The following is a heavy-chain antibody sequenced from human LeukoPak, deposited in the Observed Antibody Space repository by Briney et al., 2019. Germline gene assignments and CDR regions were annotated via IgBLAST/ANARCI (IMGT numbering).Heavy chain of an antibody. CDR2: INHSGST. D-gene: IGHD6-19*01. J-gene: IGHJ6*03. CDR1: GGSFSGYY. CDR3: ARTVAGNYYYYMDV. V-gene: IGHV4-34*01. Sequence: RPSETLSLTCAVYGGSFSGYYWSWIRQPPGKGLEWIGEINHSGSTNYNPSLKSRVTISVDTSKNQFSLKLSSVTAADTAVYYCARTVAGNYYYYMDVWGKGTTVTVSS.